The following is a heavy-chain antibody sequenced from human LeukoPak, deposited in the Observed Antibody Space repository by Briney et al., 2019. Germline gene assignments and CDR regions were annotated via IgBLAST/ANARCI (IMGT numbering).Heavy chain of an antibody. CDR2: IYNSGTT. CDR1: GGSFSSYY. Sequence: SETLSLTCTVSGGSFSSYYWTWVRQPAGKGLEWIGRIYNSGTTNYSPSLESRVTMSLDTSKNRFSLSLSSVTAADTAVYYCARDRLGATGHWRIDVWGRGTLVTVSS. D-gene: IGHD1-26*01. J-gene: IGHJ2*01. V-gene: IGHV4-4*07. CDR3: ARDRLGATGHWRIDV.